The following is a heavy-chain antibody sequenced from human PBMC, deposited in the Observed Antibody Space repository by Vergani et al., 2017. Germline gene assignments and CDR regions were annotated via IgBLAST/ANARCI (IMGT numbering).Heavy chain of an antibody. Sequence: QLQLQESGPGLVKPSETLSLTCTVSGGSISSSSYYWGWIRQPPGKGLEWIGSIYYSGSTYYNPSLKSRVTISVDTSKNQFSLKLSSVTAADTAVYYCARDPRSRGYCSGGSCYSNGMDVWGQGTTVTVSS. D-gene: IGHD2-15*01. CDR2: IYYSGST. J-gene: IGHJ6*02. CDR1: GGSISSSSYY. CDR3: ARDPRSRGYCSGGSCYSNGMDV. V-gene: IGHV4-39*02.